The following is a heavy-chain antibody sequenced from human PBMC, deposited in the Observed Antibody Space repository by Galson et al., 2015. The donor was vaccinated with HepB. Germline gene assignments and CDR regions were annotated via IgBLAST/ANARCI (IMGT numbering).Heavy chain of an antibody. V-gene: IGHV3-30*18. J-gene: IGHJ4*02. CDR2: ISYDGSNK. Sequence: SLRLSCAASGFTFSSYGMHWVRQAPGKGLEWVAVISYDGSNKYYADSVKGRFTISRDNSKNTLYLQMNSLRAEDTAVYYCANTAAAGVDYWGQGTLVTVSS. D-gene: IGHD6-13*01. CDR1: GFTFSSYG. CDR3: ANTAAAGVDY.